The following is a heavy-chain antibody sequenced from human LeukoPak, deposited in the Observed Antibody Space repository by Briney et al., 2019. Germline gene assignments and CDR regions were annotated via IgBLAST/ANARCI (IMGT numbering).Heavy chain of an antibody. D-gene: IGHD2-21*02. J-gene: IGHJ4*02. CDR3: AKWGPHCVGDYCPALDS. CDR2: INQDGSKK. V-gene: IGHV3-7*01. CDR1: RFTFSNYW. Sequence: PGGSLRLSCVASRFTFSNYWMSWVRQAPGKGLEWVANINQDGSKKVYADSMKGRFTISRDNAKESLYLQLNSLRADDTVVYYCAKWGPHCVGDYCPALDSWGQGTLVTVSS.